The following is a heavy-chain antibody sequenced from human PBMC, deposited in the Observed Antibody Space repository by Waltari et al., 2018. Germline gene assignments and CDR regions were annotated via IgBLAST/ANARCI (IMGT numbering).Heavy chain of an antibody. V-gene: IGHV4-59*01. Sequence: QVQLQESGPGLVKPSETLSLTCTASGGSISSYYWSCNRQPPGKGLEWIGYIYYSGSTNYNPSLKSRVTISVDTSKNQFSLKLSSVTAADTAVYYCARINIVVVPAAIVRWFDPWGQGTLVTVSS. CDR3: ARINIVVVPAAIVRWFDP. D-gene: IGHD2-2*02. CDR2: IYYSGST. J-gene: IGHJ5*02. CDR1: GGSISSYY.